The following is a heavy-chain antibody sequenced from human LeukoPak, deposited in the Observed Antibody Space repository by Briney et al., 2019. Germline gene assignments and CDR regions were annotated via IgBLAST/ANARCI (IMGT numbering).Heavy chain of an antibody. Sequence: SETLSLTCAVSGYSISSGFYWGWIRQPPGKGLEWIGSIYHSGSTYYNPSLKSRVTISLDTSKNQFSLRLSSVTAADTAVYYCARGSLFFYYYMDVWGKGTTVTVSS. CDR2: IYHSGST. V-gene: IGHV4-38-2*01. J-gene: IGHJ6*03. CDR1: GYSISSGFY. CDR3: ARGSLFFYYYMDV. D-gene: IGHD3-10*01.